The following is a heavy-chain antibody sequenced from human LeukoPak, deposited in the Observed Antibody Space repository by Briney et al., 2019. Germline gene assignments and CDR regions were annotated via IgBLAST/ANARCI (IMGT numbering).Heavy chain of an antibody. CDR3: ARGSVLRFLEWLFPHDAFDI. J-gene: IGHJ3*02. Sequence: SETLSITCAVYGGSFSGYYWSWIRQPPGKGLEWIGEINHSGSTNYNPSLKSRVTISVDTSKNQFSLKLSSVTAADTAVYYCARGSVLRFLEWLFPHDAFDIWGQGTMVTVSS. D-gene: IGHD3-3*01. CDR2: INHSGST. V-gene: IGHV4-34*01. CDR1: GGSFSGYY.